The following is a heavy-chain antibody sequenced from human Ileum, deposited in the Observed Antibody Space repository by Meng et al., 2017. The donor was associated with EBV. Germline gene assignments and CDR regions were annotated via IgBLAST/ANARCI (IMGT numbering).Heavy chain of an antibody. CDR1: VYTFMGYG. Sequence: QFQQLHSDPELKSPGASGKVSCKASVYTFMGYGVSWVRQAPGQGLEWMAWLGAHDGDTSHAPKFQGRVTVSADRPTATAYMELRSLRSDDTAVYYCARGTPGRSYSDYWGQGTLVTVSS. CDR2: LGAHDGDT. D-gene: IGHD3-10*01. CDR3: ARGTPGRSYSDY. V-gene: IGHV1-18*01. J-gene: IGHJ4*02.